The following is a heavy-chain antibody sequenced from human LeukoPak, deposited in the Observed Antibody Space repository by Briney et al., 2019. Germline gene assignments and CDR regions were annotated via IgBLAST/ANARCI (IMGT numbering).Heavy chain of an antibody. CDR3: ARDDAYYGSGSYPLY. D-gene: IGHD3-10*01. J-gene: IGHJ4*02. CDR1: GFTFSSYW. CDR2: IKQDGSEK. V-gene: IGHV3-7*01. Sequence: GRSLRLSCAASGFTFSSYWMSWVRQAPGKGLEWVANIKQDGSEKYYVDSVKGRFTISRDNAKNSLYLQMNSLRAEDTAVYYCARDDAYYGSGSYPLYWGQGTLVTVSS.